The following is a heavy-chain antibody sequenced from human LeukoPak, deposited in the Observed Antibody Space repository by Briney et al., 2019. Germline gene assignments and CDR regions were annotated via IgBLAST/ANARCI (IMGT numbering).Heavy chain of an antibody. CDR2: TTSSSSYI. V-gene: IGHV3-21*06. CDR1: GFTFSSYN. Sequence: PGGSLRLSCAASGFTFSSYNMNWVRQAPGKGLEWVSSTTSSSSYIYYADSVKGRFTISRDNAKNSLYLQMNSLTAEDTAVYYCARDVPRGSDDAFDIWGQGTMVTVSS. D-gene: IGHD1-26*01. CDR3: ARDVPRGSDDAFDI. J-gene: IGHJ3*02.